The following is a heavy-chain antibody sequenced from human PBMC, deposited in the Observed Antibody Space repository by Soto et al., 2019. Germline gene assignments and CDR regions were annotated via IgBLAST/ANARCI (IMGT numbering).Heavy chain of an antibody. CDR2: ISSGGSDT. CDR3: VKSKGDRGSRRGDC. J-gene: IGHJ4*02. Sequence: EVQVLESGGDLVQPGGSLRLSCAAAGFTFSSYAMSWVRQAPGKGLEWVSGISSGGSDTYYADSVEGRFTISRDNAENKVYLQMTSLRVEDAATYYFVKSKGDRGSRRGDCWGQGTLVTVSS. CDR1: GFTFSSYA. D-gene: IGHD3-16*01. V-gene: IGHV3-23*01.